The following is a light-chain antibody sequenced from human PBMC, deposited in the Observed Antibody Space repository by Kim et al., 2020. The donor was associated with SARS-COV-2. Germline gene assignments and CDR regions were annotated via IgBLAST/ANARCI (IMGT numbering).Light chain of an antibody. CDR2: NDN. J-gene: IGLJ1*01. CDR3: QSYDTSLTGFYV. CDR1: TSNLGAGYT. Sequence: VTTPGTGSTSNLGAGYTVHWYQQLPGPAPKLLIYNDNNRPSGVPDRFSGSKSGSSASLAITGLQTEDEADYYCQSYDTSLTGFYVFGTGTKVTVL. V-gene: IGLV1-40*01.